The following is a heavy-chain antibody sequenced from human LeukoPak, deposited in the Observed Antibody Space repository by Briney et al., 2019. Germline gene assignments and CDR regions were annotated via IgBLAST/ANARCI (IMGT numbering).Heavy chain of an antibody. CDR1: GGSISSSSYY. V-gene: IGHV4-39*07. Sequence: SETLSLTCTVSGGSISSSSYYWGWIRQPPGKGLEWIGSIYYSGSTYYNPSLKSRVTISVDTSKYQFSLKLSSVTAADTAVYYCARDFRGYSSIYYYYMDVWGKGTTVTVSS. D-gene: IGHD5-18*01. CDR3: ARDFRGYSSIYYYYMDV. CDR2: IYYSGST. J-gene: IGHJ6*03.